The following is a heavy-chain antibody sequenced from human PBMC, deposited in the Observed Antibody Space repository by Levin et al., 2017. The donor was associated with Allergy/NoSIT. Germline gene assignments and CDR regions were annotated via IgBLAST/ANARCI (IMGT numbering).Heavy chain of an antibody. V-gene: IGHV3-21*01. Sequence: PGESLKISCAASGFTFSSYSMNWVRQAPGKGLEWVSSISSSSSYIYYADSVKGRFTISRDNAKNSLYLQMNSLRAEDTAVYYCARDRGLRSDYWGQGTLVTVSS. D-gene: IGHD5-12*01. CDR3: ARDRGLRSDY. J-gene: IGHJ4*02. CDR2: ISSSSSYI. CDR1: GFTFSSYS.